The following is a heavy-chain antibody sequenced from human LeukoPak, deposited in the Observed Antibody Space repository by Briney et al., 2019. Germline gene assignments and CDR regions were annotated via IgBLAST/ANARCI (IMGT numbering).Heavy chain of an antibody. V-gene: IGHV3-23*01. D-gene: IGHD3-10*02. J-gene: IGHJ6*02. CDR1: GFTFNSFP. CDR2: INPSSGGT. CDR3: ARDLHYYVAMDV. Sequence: GGSLRLSCAVSGFTFNSFPLSWVRQAPGKGLVWVSGINPSSGGTYYADSVKGRFTISRDNSKNTLYLEMNSLRAEDTAVYYCARDLHYYVAMDVWGQGTTVTVSS.